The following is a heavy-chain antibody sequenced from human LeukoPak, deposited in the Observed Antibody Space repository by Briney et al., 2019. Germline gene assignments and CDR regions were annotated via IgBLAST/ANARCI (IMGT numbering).Heavy chain of an antibody. V-gene: IGHV3-15*01. Sequence: GGSLRLSCAASGFTFSNAWMSWVRQAPGKGLEWVSRIKSKTDGGTTDYAAPVKGRFTISRDDSKNTLYLQMNSLKTEDTAVYYCARDERRTGYSSRVPKFDYWGQGTLVTVSS. CDR1: GFTFSNAW. CDR2: IKSKTDGGTT. CDR3: ARDERRTGYSSRVPKFDY. J-gene: IGHJ4*02. D-gene: IGHD6-13*01.